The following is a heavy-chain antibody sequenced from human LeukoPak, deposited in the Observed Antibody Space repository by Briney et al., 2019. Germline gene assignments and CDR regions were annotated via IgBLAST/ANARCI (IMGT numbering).Heavy chain of an antibody. Sequence: SETLSLTCTVSGGSISSYYWSWIRQPPGKGLEWIGYIYYSGSTNYNPSLKSRVTISVDTSKNQFSLKLSSVTAADTAVYYCARVLRQQLVLSYYYYMDVWGKGTTVTVSS. CDR3: ARVLRQQLVLSYYYYMDV. V-gene: IGHV4-59*01. J-gene: IGHJ6*03. CDR2: IYYSGST. CDR1: GGSISSYY. D-gene: IGHD6-13*01.